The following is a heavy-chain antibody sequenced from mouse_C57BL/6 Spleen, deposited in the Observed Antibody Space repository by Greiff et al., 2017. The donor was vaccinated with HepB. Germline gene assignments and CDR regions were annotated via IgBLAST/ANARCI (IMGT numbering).Heavy chain of an antibody. D-gene: IGHD2-5*01. CDR1: GYTFTSYW. CDR2: IYPGSGST. V-gene: IGHV1-55*01. CDR3: ARSDYSNYFFYAMDY. J-gene: IGHJ4*01. Sequence: QVQLQQPGAELVKPGASVKMSCKASGYTFTSYWITWVKQRPGQGLEWIGDIYPGSGSTNYNEKFKSKATLTVDTSSSTAYMQLSSLTSEDSAVYYCARSDYSNYFFYAMDYWGQGTSVTVSS.